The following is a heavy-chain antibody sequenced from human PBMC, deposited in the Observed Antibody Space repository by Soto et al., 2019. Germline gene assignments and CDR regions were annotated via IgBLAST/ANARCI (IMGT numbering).Heavy chain of an antibody. D-gene: IGHD6-19*01. J-gene: IGHJ4*02. V-gene: IGHV1-69*01. CDR1: GGTFSSYG. CDR3: ARRPYGDSGWFLNSEY. CDR2: IIPISGTA. Sequence: QVQLVQSGAEVKKPGSSVKVSCKASGGTFSSYGINWVRQAAGPGHEGMGGIIPISGTAKYLQKVHGRVTITADESTSTVYMELSGLRSEDTAVYYCARRPYGDSGWFLNSEYWVQGTLV.